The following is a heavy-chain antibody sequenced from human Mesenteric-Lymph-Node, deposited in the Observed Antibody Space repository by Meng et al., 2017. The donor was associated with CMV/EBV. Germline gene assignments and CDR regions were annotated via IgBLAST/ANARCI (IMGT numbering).Heavy chain of an antibody. CDR1: GFNFRDIW. J-gene: IGHJ4*02. Sequence: GGSLRLSCAASGFNFRDIWMGWVRPAPGKGLEWVANINQNGSETSYVDSVRGRFIISRDNVKSSLFLQMGRLRDEDTAVYYCVTLNYRHNTEYFDHWGQGTLVTVSS. CDR2: INQNGSET. CDR3: VTLNYRHNTEYFDH. D-gene: IGHD5-18*01. V-gene: IGHV3-7*03.